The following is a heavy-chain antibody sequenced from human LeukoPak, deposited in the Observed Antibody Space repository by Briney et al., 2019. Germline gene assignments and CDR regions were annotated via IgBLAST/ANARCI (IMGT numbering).Heavy chain of an antibody. CDR2: ISSSGSTI. D-gene: IGHD6-13*01. V-gene: IGHV3-48*03. CDR1: GFTFSSYE. CDR3: ARGAGSSWIRSPRYFDY. Sequence: GGSLRLPCAASGFTFSSYEMNWVRQAPGKGLEGVSYISSSGSTIYYADSVKGRFTISRDNAKNSLYLQMNSLRAEDTAVYYCARGAGSSWIRSPRYFDYWGQGTLVTVSS. J-gene: IGHJ4*02.